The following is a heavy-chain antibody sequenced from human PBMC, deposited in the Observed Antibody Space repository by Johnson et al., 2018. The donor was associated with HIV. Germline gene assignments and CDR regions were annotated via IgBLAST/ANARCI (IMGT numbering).Heavy chain of an antibody. D-gene: IGHD3-22*01. Sequence: VQLVESGGGLVQPGGSLRLSCAASGFIVSSNYMNWVRQAPGKGLEWVSVIYSSGSTYYADSVKGRFTISRDNAKNSLFLQMNSLRAEDTALYYCAKDMYYYDSSGYHDAFDIWGQGTMVTVSS. CDR2: IYSSGST. CDR3: AKDMYYYDSSGYHDAFDI. V-gene: IGHV3-66*01. J-gene: IGHJ3*02. CDR1: GFIVSSNY.